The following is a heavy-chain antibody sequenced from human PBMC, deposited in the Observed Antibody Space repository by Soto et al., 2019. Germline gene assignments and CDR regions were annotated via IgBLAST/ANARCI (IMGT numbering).Heavy chain of an antibody. CDR3: ARISRRGVTTPYIFDY. D-gene: IGHD4-17*01. Sequence: SETLSLTCTVSVGSISGNYWSWIRQPPGKGLEWIGYIFYSGSTNYNPSLKSRVTISVDAPKNQFSLKVSSVTAADTAMYYCARISRRGVTTPYIFDYWGQGSLVTVSS. CDR1: VGSISGNY. CDR2: IFYSGST. V-gene: IGHV4-59*01. J-gene: IGHJ4*02.